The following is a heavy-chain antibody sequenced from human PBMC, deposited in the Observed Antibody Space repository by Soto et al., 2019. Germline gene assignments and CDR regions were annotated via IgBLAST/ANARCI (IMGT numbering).Heavy chain of an antibody. CDR2: IYYSGST. Sequence: QVQLQESGPGLVKPSQTLSLTCTVSGGSISSGGYYWSWIRQHPGKGLEWIGYIYYSGSTYYNPALKSAVTRSVDTSKNQFSLKLSSVTAADTAVYYCARVGGINWFDPWGQGTLVTVSS. V-gene: IGHV4-31*01. J-gene: IGHJ5*02. D-gene: IGHD1-20*01. CDR3: ARVGGINWFDP. CDR1: GGSISSGGYY.